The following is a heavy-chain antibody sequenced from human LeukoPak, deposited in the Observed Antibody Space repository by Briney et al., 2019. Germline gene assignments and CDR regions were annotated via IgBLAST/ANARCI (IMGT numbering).Heavy chain of an antibody. CDR1: GFTFSSYA. J-gene: IGHJ4*02. V-gene: IGHV3-23*01. Sequence: GGSLRLSCAASGFTFSSYAMSWVRQAPGKGLEWVSAIVGSGASTYYADSVKGRFTISRDNSKNTLYLQMNSLRAEDTAVYYCAKDLGLWFGETLFDYWGQGTLVTVSS. CDR3: AKDLGLWFGETLFDY. CDR2: IVGSGAST. D-gene: IGHD3-10*01.